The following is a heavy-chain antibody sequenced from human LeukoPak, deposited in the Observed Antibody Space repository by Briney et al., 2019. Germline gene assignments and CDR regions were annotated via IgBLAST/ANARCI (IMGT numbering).Heavy chain of an antibody. CDR3: AGSKAIGGFLGRDESRRYNWFDP. D-gene: IGHD3-10*01. CDR2: LYYSGST. V-gene: IGHV4-59*01. CDR1: GGSISSYY. J-gene: IGHJ5*02. Sequence: SETLSLTCTVSGGSISSYYWSWIRQPPGKGLEWIGQLYYSGSTNYNPSLKSRVTISVDTSKKQFSLKLNSVTAADTAVYYCAGSKAIGGFLGRDESRRYNWFDPWGQGTLVTVSS.